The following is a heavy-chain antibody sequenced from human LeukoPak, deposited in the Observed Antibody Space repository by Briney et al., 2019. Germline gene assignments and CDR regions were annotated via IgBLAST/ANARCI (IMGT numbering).Heavy chain of an antibody. V-gene: IGHV4-38-2*02. Sequence: SETLSLTCTVSSYSISSGYYWGWIRQPPGKGLEWIGRIYTSGSTNYNPSLKSRVTMSVDMSTNQFSLKLSSVTAADTAVYYCARAGDSSGYEYYFDSWGQGTLVTVSS. CDR1: SYSISSGYY. CDR2: IYTSGST. CDR3: ARAGDSSGYEYYFDS. D-gene: IGHD3-22*01. J-gene: IGHJ4*02.